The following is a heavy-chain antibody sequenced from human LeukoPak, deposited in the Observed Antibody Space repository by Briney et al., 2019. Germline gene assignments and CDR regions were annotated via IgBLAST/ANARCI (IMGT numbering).Heavy chain of an antibody. CDR3: ATEVSRSGRHFFDY. CDR1: GGSFSSISYY. V-gene: IGHV4-61*01. CDR2: DHYSGNT. J-gene: IGHJ4*02. Sequence: PSGTLTLTCTVSGGSFSSISYYWGWLGQPPGMELEGIGYDHYSGNTNYNPSLKSRVTMSVDTSKNQFSLTLSSVTAADTAVYYCATEVSRSGRHFFDYWGQGTLVTVSA. D-gene: IGHD6-19*01.